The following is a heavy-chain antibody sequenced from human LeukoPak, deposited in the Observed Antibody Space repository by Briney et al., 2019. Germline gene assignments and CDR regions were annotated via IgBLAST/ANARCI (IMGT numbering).Heavy chain of an antibody. CDR3: ARDGGSAWFFRY. V-gene: IGHV3-30*02. CDR2: IRSDGSNK. J-gene: IGHJ4*02. Sequence: PGGSLRLSCAASGFTFSSYGMHWVRQAPGKGLEWVAFIRSDGSNKYYADSVKGRFTISRDNSKNSLYLQMNSLRAEDTAVYYRARDGGSAWFFRYWGQGTLVTVSS. D-gene: IGHD6-19*01. CDR1: GFTFSSYG.